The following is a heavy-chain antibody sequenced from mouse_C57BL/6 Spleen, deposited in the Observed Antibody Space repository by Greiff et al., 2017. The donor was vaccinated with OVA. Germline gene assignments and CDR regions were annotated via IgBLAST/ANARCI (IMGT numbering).Heavy chain of an antibody. V-gene: IGHV1-42*01. Sequence: EVKLMESGPELVKPGASVKISCKASGYSFTGYYMNWVKQSPEKSLEWIGEINPSTGGTTYNQKFKAKATLTVDKSSSTAYMQLKSLTSEDSAVYYCARSGVFDYWGQGTTLTVSS. CDR2: INPSTGGT. CDR3: ARSGVFDY. J-gene: IGHJ2*01. CDR1: GYSFTGYY. D-gene: IGHD3-2*02.